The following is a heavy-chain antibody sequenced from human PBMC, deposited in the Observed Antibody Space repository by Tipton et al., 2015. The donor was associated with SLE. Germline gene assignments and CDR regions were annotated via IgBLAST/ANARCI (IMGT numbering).Heavy chain of an antibody. Sequence: TLSLTCTVSGYSISSGYYWGWIRQPPGKGLEWIGSIYYSGSTNYNPSLKSRVTISVDTSKNQFSLKLGSVTAADTAVYYCARVTRGGDGFYFYAMDVWGQGTTVTVSS. V-gene: IGHV4-38-2*02. CDR1: GYSISSGYY. D-gene: IGHD2-21*02. CDR2: IYYSGST. J-gene: IGHJ6*02. CDR3: ARVTRGGDGFYFYAMDV.